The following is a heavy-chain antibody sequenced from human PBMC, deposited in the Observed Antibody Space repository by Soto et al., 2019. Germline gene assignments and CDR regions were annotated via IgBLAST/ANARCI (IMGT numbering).Heavy chain of an antibody. J-gene: IGHJ6*02. CDR1: GFTFSNDG. D-gene: IGHD2-2*01. Sequence: PGGSLRLCCEASGFTFSNDGMNWVRQGPGKGLEWLGRIKSNVDGGTADYGPATKGRFSIARDDLKNMLYLQMNSLKPDDTAVYYYATLSYLYYDGMDVWGQGTTVTVSS. CDR3: ATLSYLYYDGMDV. CDR2: IKSNVDGGTA. V-gene: IGHV3-15*01.